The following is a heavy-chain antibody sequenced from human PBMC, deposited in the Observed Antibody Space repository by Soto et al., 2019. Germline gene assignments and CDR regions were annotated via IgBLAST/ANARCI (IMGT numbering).Heavy chain of an antibody. D-gene: IGHD6-13*01. J-gene: IGHJ5*02. CDR3: ARGGQQLVPWFDP. Sequence: RRLSCAASGFTVSSNYMSWVRQAPGKGLEWVSVIYSGGSTYYADSVKGRFTISRDNSKNTLYLQMNSLRAEDTAVYYCARGGQQLVPWFDPWGQGTLVTVSS. CDR2: IYSGGST. CDR1: GFTVSSNY. V-gene: IGHV3-53*01.